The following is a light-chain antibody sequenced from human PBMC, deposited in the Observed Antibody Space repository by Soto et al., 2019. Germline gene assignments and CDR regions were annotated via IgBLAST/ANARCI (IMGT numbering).Light chain of an antibody. V-gene: IGKV1-5*03. CDR1: QSISTW. Sequence: DIQMTQSPSTLSASVGDRVTITCRASQSISTWLAWYQQKPGKAPNLLIYKASSLETGVPSSFSGSGSGTEFTLTISSLQPDDFATYYCQQFQSYPYTFGQGTELEIK. CDR3: QQFQSYPYT. J-gene: IGKJ2*01. CDR2: KAS.